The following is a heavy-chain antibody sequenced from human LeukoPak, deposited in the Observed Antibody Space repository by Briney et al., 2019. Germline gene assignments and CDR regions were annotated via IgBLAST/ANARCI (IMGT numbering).Heavy chain of an antibody. CDR1: GFTFNSYA. Sequence: GGSLRLSCEASGFTFNSYAMSWVRQAPGKGLEWVSAISGSGAGTYYADSVKGRFTIPRDNSKNTLYLQMNSLRAEDTAVYYCAKTIRFNWFDPWGQGTLVTVSS. CDR3: AKTIRFNWFDP. D-gene: IGHD3-9*01. V-gene: IGHV3-23*01. J-gene: IGHJ5*02. CDR2: ISGSGAGT.